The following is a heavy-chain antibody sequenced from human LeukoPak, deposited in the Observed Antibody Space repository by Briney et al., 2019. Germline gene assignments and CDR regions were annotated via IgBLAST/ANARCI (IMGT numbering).Heavy chain of an antibody. CDR3: TGNYYGAGSYADFDY. CDR2: IRSTANGYAT. CDR1: VFTFIGSV. Sequence: GGCLRLSCAASVFTFIGSVLHWVRPASGKGRERVGRIRSTANGYATAYAASVKGTFTISRDDSKNTAYLQMDSLKTEDTAGNYCTGNYYGAGSYADFDYWGQGTLVTVSS. V-gene: IGHV3-73*01. D-gene: IGHD3-10*01. J-gene: IGHJ4*02.